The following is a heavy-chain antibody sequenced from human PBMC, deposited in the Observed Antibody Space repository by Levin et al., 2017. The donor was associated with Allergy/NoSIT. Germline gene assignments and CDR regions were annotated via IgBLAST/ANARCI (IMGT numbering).Heavy chain of an antibody. J-gene: IGHJ6*02. D-gene: IGHD2-2*01. CDR1: GNTFTDYY. V-gene: IGHV1-2*02. Sequence: VASVKVSCKSSGNTFTDYYMHWVRQAPGQGLEWMGWIYPYSGGSNYAQKFQGRVTMTRDTSISTAYMELSRLRSDDTAVYYCARELSVVVPTASSYYYYGMDVWGQGTTVTVSS. CDR2: IYPYSGGS. CDR3: ARELSVVVPTASSYYYYGMDV.